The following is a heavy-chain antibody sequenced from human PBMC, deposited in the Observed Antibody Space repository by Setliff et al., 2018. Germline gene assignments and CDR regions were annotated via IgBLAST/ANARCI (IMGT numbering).Heavy chain of an antibody. CDR3: ACPDILTGLYDY. J-gene: IGHJ4*02. Sequence: GESLKISCAASGFTFSSYSMNWVRQAPGKGLEWVSSISSSSSYIYYADSVKGRFTISRDNAKNSLYLQMNSLRAEDTAVYYCACPDILTGLYDYWGQGTLVTVSS. V-gene: IGHV3-21*01. CDR1: GFTFSSYS. D-gene: IGHD3-9*01. CDR2: ISSSSSYI.